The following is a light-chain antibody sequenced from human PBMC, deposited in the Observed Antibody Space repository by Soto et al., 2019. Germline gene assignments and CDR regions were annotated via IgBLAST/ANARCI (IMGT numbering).Light chain of an antibody. CDR3: QQYNSYWT. V-gene: IGKV1-5*03. Sequence: DIQMTQSPSTLSASVGDRVTITCRASQSISSWLAWYQQKPGKAPKLLIYKAASLESGVPSRFSCSGSGTEFTRTISSLQPDDFATYYSQQYNSYWTFGQGTKVEIK. CDR2: KAA. CDR1: QSISSW. J-gene: IGKJ1*01.